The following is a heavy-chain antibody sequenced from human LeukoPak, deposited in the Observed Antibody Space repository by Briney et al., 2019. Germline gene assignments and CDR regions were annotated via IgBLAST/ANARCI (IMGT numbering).Heavy chain of an antibody. V-gene: IGHV3-7*03. J-gene: IGHJ4*02. CDR3: AKSGYCSSTSCPEPHY. D-gene: IGHD2-2*01. Sequence: PGGSLRLSCAASGFTFSSYWMSWVRQAPGKGLEWVANIKQDGSEKYYVDSVKGRFTISRDNAKNSLYLQMSNLRAEDTAVYYCAKSGYCSSTSCPEPHYWGQGTLVTVSS. CDR2: IKQDGSEK. CDR1: GFTFSSYW.